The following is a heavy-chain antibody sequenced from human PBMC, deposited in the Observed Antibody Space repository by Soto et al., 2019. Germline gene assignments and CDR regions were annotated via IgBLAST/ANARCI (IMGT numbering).Heavy chain of an antibody. Sequence: SETLSLTCAVSGGSISSGGYSWSWIRQPPGKGLEWIGYIYHSGSTYYNPSLKSRVTISVDRSKNQFSLKLSSVTAADTAVYYCARHGAVVVAASGYYFDYWGQGTPVTVSS. D-gene: IGHD2-15*01. CDR1: GGSISSGGYS. J-gene: IGHJ4*02. CDR3: ARHGAVVVAASGYYFDY. V-gene: IGHV4-30-2*01. CDR2: IYHSGST.